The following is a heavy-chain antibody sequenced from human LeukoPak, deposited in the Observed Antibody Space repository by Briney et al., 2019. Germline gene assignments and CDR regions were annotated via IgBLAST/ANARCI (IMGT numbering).Heavy chain of an antibody. D-gene: IGHD6-19*01. J-gene: IGHJ4*02. Sequence: ASVKVSCKASGGTFSSYAISWVRQATGQGLEWMGWLNPNRGNTGYAQKFQGRVSMTGSTSTSTAYMELSSLRSDDTAVYYCARAVAVPGRRYFDYWGQGTLVTVSS. CDR1: GGTFSSYA. CDR3: ARAVAVPGRRYFDY. V-gene: IGHV1-8*02. CDR2: LNPNRGNT.